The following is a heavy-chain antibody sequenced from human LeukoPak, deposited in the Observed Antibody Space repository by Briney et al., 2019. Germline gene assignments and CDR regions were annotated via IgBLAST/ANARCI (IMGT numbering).Heavy chain of an antibody. Sequence: GGSLRLSCAASGFTFSSYAMSWVRQAPGKGLEWVSAISGSGGSTYYADSVKGRFTISRDNSKNTLYLQMSSLRAEDTAVYYCAKREGYSSGWLEGSFDYWGQGTLVTVSS. V-gene: IGHV3-23*01. CDR2: ISGSGGST. CDR3: AKREGYSSGWLEGSFDY. CDR1: GFTFSSYA. J-gene: IGHJ4*02. D-gene: IGHD6-19*01.